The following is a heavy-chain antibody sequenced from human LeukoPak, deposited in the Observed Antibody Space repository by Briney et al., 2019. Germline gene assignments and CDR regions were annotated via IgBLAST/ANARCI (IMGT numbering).Heavy chain of an antibody. D-gene: IGHD5-18*01. Sequence: ASVNVSCKASVYTFTGYYMHWVRQAPGQGLEWMGWINPNSGGTNYAQKFQGRVTMNRDTSISTAYMELSRLRSDDTAVYYCARDPNRIQLWLLVALGWFDPWGQGTLVPVSS. CDR2: INPNSGGT. CDR3: ARDPNRIQLWLLVALGWFDP. V-gene: IGHV1-2*02. CDR1: VYTFTGYY. J-gene: IGHJ5*02.